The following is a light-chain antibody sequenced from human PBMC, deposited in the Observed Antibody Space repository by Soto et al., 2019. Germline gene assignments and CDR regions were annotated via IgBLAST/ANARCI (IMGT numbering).Light chain of an antibody. CDR3: QQYGSSPLT. J-gene: IGKJ4*01. Sequence: VLTQSPVTLSLSPGEIATLSCRASQSVSSSYLAWYQQKPGQAPRLLIYGASSRATGIPDRFSGSGSGTDFTLTISRLEPEDFAVYYCQQYGSSPLTFGGGTKVDIK. CDR2: GAS. V-gene: IGKV3-20*01. CDR1: QSVSSSY.